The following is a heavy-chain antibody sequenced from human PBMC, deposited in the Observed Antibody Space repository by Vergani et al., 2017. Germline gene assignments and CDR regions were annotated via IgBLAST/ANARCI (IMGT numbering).Heavy chain of an antibody. J-gene: IGHJ4*02. V-gene: IGHV1-69*02. Sequence: QVHLEQSGTEVKKPGSSVKVSCKVSGDIFNNYTVTWVRQAPGQGLEWMGRIIPIIRLATSAQKFQDRVKITGDTSTNTVYMEMNNLRSEDTAVYYCARVSPGDNSGWEPFCYWGQGTLVTVSS. CDR1: GDIFNNYT. D-gene: IGHD6-19*01. CDR2: IIPIIRLA. CDR3: ARVSPGDNSGWEPFCY.